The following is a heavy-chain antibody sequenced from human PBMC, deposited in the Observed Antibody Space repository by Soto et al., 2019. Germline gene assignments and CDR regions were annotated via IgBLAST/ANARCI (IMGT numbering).Heavy chain of an antibody. CDR1: GYTFNSYG. J-gene: IGHJ6*02. Sequence: ASVKVSCKASGYTFNSYGISWVRQAPGQGLEWMGWISAYNGNTNYAQKLQGRVTMTTDTSTSTAYMELRSLRSDDTAVYYCAGGPTYYDFWSGYYYYYYGMDVWAQGTTVTVSS. CDR2: ISAYNGNT. V-gene: IGHV1-18*01. CDR3: AGGPTYYDFWSGYYYYYYGMDV. D-gene: IGHD3-3*01.